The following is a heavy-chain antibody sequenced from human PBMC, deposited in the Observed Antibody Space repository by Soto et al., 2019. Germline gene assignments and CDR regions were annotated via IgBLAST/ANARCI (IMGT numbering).Heavy chain of an antibody. J-gene: IGHJ4*01. CDR2: ISYDGSNK. Sequence: PGGSLRLSCAASGFTFSSYGMHWVRQAPGKGLEWVAVISYDGSNKNYADSVKGRFTISRDNSKYTLYLQMNSLRAEDTAVYYCAKNYYDSSGYYCVDYWGHGTLVTVSS. D-gene: IGHD3-22*01. CDR3: AKNYYDSSGYYCVDY. V-gene: IGHV3-30*18. CDR1: GFTFSSYG.